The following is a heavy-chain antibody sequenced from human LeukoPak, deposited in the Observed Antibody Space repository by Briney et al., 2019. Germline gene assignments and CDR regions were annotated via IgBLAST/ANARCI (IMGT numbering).Heavy chain of an antibody. D-gene: IGHD3-22*01. CDR3: ARGSTYYDSSGQVPFDY. CDR1: GFTFSSYS. Sequence: GGSLRLSCAASGFTFSSYSMNWVRQAPGKGLEWGSSISGSSSTIYYADSVKGRFTISRDNGKNTLYLQMNSLRAEDTAVYYCARGSTYYDSSGQVPFDYWGQGTLVTVSS. V-gene: IGHV3-48*01. J-gene: IGHJ4*02. CDR2: ISGSSSTI.